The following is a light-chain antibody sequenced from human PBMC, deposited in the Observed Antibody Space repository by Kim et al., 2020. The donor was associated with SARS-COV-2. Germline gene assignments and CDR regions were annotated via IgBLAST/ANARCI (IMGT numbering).Light chain of an antibody. Sequence: GKSITISCTGASTDVGGYNYVSWYQQHPGKVPTLLIYNVRHRPSGVSNRFSGSKSGNTASLTISGLQVEDEADYYCSSYTSSSTWVFGGGTKVTVL. CDR1: STDVGGYNY. CDR3: SSYTSSSTWV. J-gene: IGLJ3*02. V-gene: IGLV2-14*04. CDR2: NVR.